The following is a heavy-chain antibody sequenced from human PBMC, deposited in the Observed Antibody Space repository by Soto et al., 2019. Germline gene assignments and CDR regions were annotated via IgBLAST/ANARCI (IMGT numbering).Heavy chain of an antibody. CDR3: AKDHVTTRIAAAGGMDV. J-gene: IGHJ6*02. CDR1: GFTFSSYA. D-gene: IGHD6-13*01. CDR2: ISGSGGST. V-gene: IGHV3-23*01. Sequence: GGSLRLSCAASGFTFSSYAMSWVRQAPGKGLEWVSAISGSGGSTYYADSVKGRFTISRDNSKNTLYLQMNSLRAEDTAVYYCAKDHVTTRIAAAGGMDVWGQGTTVTVAS.